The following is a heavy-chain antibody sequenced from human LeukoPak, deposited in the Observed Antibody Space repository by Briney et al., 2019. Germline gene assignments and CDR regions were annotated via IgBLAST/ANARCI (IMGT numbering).Heavy chain of an antibody. V-gene: IGHV4-4*07. Sequence: SETLSLTSTVYAGSISRYYWTWIRQPAGKGLEWIGRIYTTGSTNYNPSLNSRVTMSVDTSKNQFSLKPSSVTAAETAVYYCARQIAVAGKVGFDYWGQGTLVTVSS. CDR3: ARQIAVAGKVGFDY. D-gene: IGHD6-19*01. CDR2: IYTTGST. CDR1: AGSISRYY. J-gene: IGHJ4*02.